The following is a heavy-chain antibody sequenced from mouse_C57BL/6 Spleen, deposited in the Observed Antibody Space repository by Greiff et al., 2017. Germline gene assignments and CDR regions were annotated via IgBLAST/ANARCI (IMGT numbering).Heavy chain of an antibody. D-gene: IGHD1-1*01. V-gene: IGHV1-14*01. J-gene: IGHJ4*01. CDR2: IYPNNDGT. CDR1: GYTFTSYV. CDR3: ARKPPLLRCAMDY. Sequence: EVQLQQSGPELVKPGASVKMSCKASGYTFTSYVMHWVKQKPGQGLEWIGYIYPNNDGTKYNEKFKGKATLTSDKSSSTAYMELSSLTSEDSAVYYCARKPPLLRCAMDYWGQGTSVTVSS.